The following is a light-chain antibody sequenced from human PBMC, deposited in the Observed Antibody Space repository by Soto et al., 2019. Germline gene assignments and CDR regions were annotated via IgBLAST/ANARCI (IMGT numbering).Light chain of an antibody. J-gene: IGKJ5*01. CDR2: GAS. CDR3: QQYTGPPTT. CDR1: QSVSSN. V-gene: IGKV3D-15*01. Sequence: EIVMTQSPVTLSVSPGERATLSCMASQSVSSNLAWCQQRPGQAPRLLIYGASTRAAGIPDRFSGSGSGTDFTLTITRLEPEDSAVYFCQQYTGPPTTFGQGTRLEI.